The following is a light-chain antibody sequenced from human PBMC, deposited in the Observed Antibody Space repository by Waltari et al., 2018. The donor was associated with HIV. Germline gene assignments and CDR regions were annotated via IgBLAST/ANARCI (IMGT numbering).Light chain of an antibody. V-gene: IGLV10-54*01. CDR2: RNN. CDR3: QSADSSGTWV. CDR1: SNNVGYQG. Sequence: QAGLTQPPSVSKGLRQTATLTCTGNSNNVGYQGAAWLQQHQGHPPTLLSYRNNNRPSGISERLSASRSGNTASLTITGLQPEDEADYYCQSADSSGTWVFGGGTKLTVL. J-gene: IGLJ3*02.